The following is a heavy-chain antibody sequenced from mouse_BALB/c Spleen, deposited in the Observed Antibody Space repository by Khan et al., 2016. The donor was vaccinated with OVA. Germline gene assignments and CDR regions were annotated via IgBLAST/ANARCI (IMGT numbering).Heavy chain of an antibody. D-gene: IGHD2-1*01. CDR3: TRDGNYAHWYFDV. CDR1: GFSFTSYT. J-gene: IGHJ1*01. V-gene: IGHV5-6-4*01. Sequence: EVELVESGGGLVRPGGSLKLSCAASGFSFTSYTMSWVRQTPEKRLEWVATINSGSTYTYYPDSVKGRFTISRDNAKNPLYLQMSSLKSEDTARYYCTRDGNYAHWYFDVWGAGTTVTVSS. CDR2: INSGSTYT.